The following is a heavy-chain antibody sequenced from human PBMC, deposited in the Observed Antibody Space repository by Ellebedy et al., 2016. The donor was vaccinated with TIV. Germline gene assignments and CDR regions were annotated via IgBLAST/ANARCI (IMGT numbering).Heavy chain of an antibody. Sequence: PGGSLRLSCKASGYRFTSYWIGWVRQMPGKGLEWMGIIYPGDSDTRYSPSFQGQVTISADKSISTAYLQWSSLKASDTAMYYCARSGDYTWYFDLWGRGTLVTVSS. J-gene: IGHJ2*01. CDR1: GYRFTSYW. D-gene: IGHD4-17*01. V-gene: IGHV5-51*01. CDR3: ARSGDYTWYFDL. CDR2: IYPGDSDT.